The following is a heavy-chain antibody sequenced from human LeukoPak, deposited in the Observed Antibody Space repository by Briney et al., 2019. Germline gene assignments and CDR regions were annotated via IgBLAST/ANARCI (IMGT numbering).Heavy chain of an antibody. CDR1: GFTFSDFW. J-gene: IGHJ4*02. D-gene: IGHD6-13*01. Sequence: GGSLRLSCAASGFTFSDFWMTWVRQAPGKGLEWVANINQGGREKYYVDSVEGRFTISRDNAKNSLYLQMNSLRAEDTAVYYCARGWYEDYWGQGTLVTVSS. CDR3: ARGWYEDY. CDR2: INQGGREK. V-gene: IGHV3-7*05.